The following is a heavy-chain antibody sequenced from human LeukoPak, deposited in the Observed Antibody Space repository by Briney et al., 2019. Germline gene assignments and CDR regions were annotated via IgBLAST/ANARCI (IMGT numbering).Heavy chain of an antibody. CDR3: ARERTIFGVVIIPFDY. Sequence: PSETLSLTCTVSGGSISSYYWSWIRQPAGKGLEWIGRIYTSGSTYYNPSLKSRVTISVDTSKNQFSLKLSSVTAADTAVYYCARERTIFGVVIIPFDYWGQGTLVTVSS. CDR2: IYTSGST. D-gene: IGHD3-3*01. CDR1: GGSISSYY. V-gene: IGHV4-4*07. J-gene: IGHJ4*02.